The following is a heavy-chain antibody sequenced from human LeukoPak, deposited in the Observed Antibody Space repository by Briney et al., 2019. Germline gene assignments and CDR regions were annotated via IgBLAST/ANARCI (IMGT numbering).Heavy chain of an antibody. D-gene: IGHD2-21*02. CDR1: GFTFSMSW. V-gene: IGHV3-7*01. Sequence: GGSLRLSCAASGFTFSMSWMTWVRQAPGKGLEWVASINGDGSEIHYVDSVKGRFTISRDNAKTSLYLQMNSLRAEDTAMYYCARDKLMGDSYFDHRGQGTLVTVSS. CDR2: INGDGSEI. CDR3: ARDKLMGDSYFDH. J-gene: IGHJ4*02.